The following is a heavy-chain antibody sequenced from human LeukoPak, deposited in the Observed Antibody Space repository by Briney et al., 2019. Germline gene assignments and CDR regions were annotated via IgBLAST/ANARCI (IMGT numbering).Heavy chain of an antibody. V-gene: IGHV4-34*01. CDR2: INHSGST. CDR1: GGSFSGYY. D-gene: IGHD3-3*01. Sequence: PSETLSLTCAVYGGSFSGYYWSWIRQPPGKGLEWIGEINHSGSTNYNPSLKSRVTISVDTSKNQFSLKLSSVTAADTAVYYCARAKKYYDFWSGYYSNAFDIWGQGTMVTVSS. J-gene: IGHJ3*02. CDR3: ARAKKYYDFWSGYYSNAFDI.